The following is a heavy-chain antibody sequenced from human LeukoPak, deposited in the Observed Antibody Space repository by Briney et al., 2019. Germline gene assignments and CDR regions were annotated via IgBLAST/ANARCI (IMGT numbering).Heavy chain of an antibody. Sequence: SPTLSLTCAISGDSVSSNSAAWNWIRQSPSRGLEWLGRTYYRSKWYNDYAVSVKSRITINPDTSKNQFSLQLNSVTPEDTAVYYCARGSGSLYYYYYYMDVWGKGTTVTVSS. V-gene: IGHV6-1*01. J-gene: IGHJ6*03. CDR3: ARGSGSLYYYYYYMDV. D-gene: IGHD1-26*01. CDR2: TYYRSKWYN. CDR1: GDSVSSNSAA.